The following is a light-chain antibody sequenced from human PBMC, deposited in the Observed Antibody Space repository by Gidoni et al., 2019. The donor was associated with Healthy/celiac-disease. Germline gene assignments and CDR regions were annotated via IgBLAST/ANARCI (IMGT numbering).Light chain of an antibody. Sequence: SALTPPASVSGSPGQPITISCTGTSSDVGGYNSVSWYQQHPGKAPKRMIYDVSNRPSGVSNRFSGSKSGNTVSLTISGLQAEDEADYYCSSYTSSSTLVFGTGTKVTVL. CDR2: DVS. CDR3: SSYTSSSTLV. J-gene: IGLJ1*01. V-gene: IGLV2-14*01. CDR1: SSDVGGYNS.